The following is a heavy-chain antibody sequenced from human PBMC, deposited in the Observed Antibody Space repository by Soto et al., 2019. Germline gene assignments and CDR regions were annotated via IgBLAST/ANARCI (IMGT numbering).Heavy chain of an antibody. CDR1: GYSFTSYW. CDR2: IYPGDSDT. J-gene: IGHJ6*02. Sequence: GESLKITCKGSGYSFTSYWIGWVRQMPGKGLEWMGIIYPGDSDTRYSPSFQGQVTISADKSISTAYLQWSSLKASDTAMYYCAGGGVRGVITRTRDYYGMDVWGQGTTVTVSS. D-gene: IGHD3-10*01. V-gene: IGHV5-51*01. CDR3: AGGGVRGVITRTRDYYGMDV.